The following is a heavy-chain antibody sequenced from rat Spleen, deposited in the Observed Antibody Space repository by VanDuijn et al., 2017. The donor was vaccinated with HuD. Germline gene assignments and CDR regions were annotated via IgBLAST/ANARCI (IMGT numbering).Heavy chain of an antibody. J-gene: IGHJ2*01. V-gene: IGHV2S12*01. Sequence: QVQLKESGPGLVQPSQTLSLTCTVSGFSLTSYHVHWVRQPPGKGLEWIAAISSGGSTYYNSALKSRLSISRDTSKSQVFLKMNSLQTEDQAMYFCARYYFDYWGQGVMVTVSS. CDR2: ISSGGST. CDR3: ARYYFDY. CDR1: GFSLTSYH.